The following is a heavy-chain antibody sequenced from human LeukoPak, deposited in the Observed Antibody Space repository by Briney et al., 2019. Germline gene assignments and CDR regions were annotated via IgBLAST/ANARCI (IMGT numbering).Heavy chain of an antibody. V-gene: IGHV3-21*04. J-gene: IGHJ5*01. D-gene: IGHD2-21*01. CDR1: GFIFSSFS. Sequence: PGGSLRLSCTASGFIFSSFSMNWVRQAPGKGLEWVSSISSGSSYIYVADSLKGRFTVSRDNAENSLYLQMNSLRAEDTAVYYCARDGGAGPQRDGWFDSWGQGTLVTVSS. CDR2: ISSGSSYI. CDR3: ARDGGAGPQRDGWFDS.